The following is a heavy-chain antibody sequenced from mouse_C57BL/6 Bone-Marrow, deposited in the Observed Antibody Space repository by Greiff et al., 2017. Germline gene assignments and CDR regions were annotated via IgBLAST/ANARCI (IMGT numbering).Heavy chain of an antibody. V-gene: IGHV14-2*01. CDR2: IDPEDGET. CDR3: AGGFYYGSNYYAMDY. J-gene: IGHJ4*01. Sequence: EVQLQQSGAELVKPGASVKLSCTASGFNIKDYYMHWVKQRTEQGLEWIGRIDPEDGETKYAPTFQGKATITADTSSNTAYLQLSSLTSEDTAVYYGAGGFYYGSNYYAMDYWGQGTSVTVSS. D-gene: IGHD1-1*01. CDR1: GFNIKDYY.